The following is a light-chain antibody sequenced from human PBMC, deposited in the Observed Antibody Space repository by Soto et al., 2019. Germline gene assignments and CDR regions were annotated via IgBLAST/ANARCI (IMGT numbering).Light chain of an antibody. CDR1: QSVSSSY. CDR2: GAS. CDR3: QHYYGTSPIT. J-gene: IGKJ5*01. Sequence: ETVMTQSPDTLSVSPGERATLSCRASQSVSSSYLAWYQQKPGQAPRLLIYGASSRATGIPDRFSGSGSGTDFTLTISRLEPEDFALYYCQHYYGTSPITFGQGTRLEIK. V-gene: IGKV3-20*01.